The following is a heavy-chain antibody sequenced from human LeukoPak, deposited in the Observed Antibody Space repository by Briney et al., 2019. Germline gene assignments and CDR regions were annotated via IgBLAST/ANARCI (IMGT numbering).Heavy chain of an antibody. CDR1: GGSFSGYY. CDR2: INHSGST. D-gene: IGHD6-13*01. V-gene: IGHV4-34*01. J-gene: IGHJ4*02. CDR3: ARGKIAAAGRTFDY. Sequence: SETLSLTCAVYGGSFSGYYWIWIRQPPGKGLEWIGEINHSGSTNYNPSLKSRVTISVDTSKNQFSLKLSSVTAADTAVYYCARGKIAAAGRTFDYWGQGTLVTVSS.